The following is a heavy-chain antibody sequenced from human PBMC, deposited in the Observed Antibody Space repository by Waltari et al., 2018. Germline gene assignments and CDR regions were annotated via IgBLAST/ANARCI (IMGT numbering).Heavy chain of an antibody. J-gene: IGHJ4*02. CDR3: ARDSGDYSWSY. Sequence: QVHLVQSGAELRKPGAPVKVSCMTSGYTFTTYAIRWVRLAPGHGLKWLRWISAYTGNKNYAQKVQERIMLTTDTSTSTAYLELGSLTSDDTAVYYCARDSGDYSWSYWGQGTLVTVSS. CDR1: GYTFTTYA. CDR2: ISAYTGNK. V-gene: IGHV1-18*01. D-gene: IGHD4-4*01.